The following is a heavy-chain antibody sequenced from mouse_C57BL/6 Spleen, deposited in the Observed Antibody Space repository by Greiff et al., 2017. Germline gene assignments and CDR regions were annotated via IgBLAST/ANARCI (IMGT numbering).Heavy chain of an antibody. V-gene: IGHV5-17*01. CDR2: ISSGSSNI. Sequence: EVKLMESGGGLVKPGGSLKLSCAASGFTFSDYGMHWVRQAPEKGLEWVAYISSGSSNISYADTVKGRFTISRDNAKNNLCLQMPSLRSEDTAMYYCAKDGIPGEWYFCDWGQGTTLTVSS. J-gene: IGHJ2*01. D-gene: IGHD2-1*01. CDR1: GFTFSDYG. CDR3: AKDGIPGEWYFCD.